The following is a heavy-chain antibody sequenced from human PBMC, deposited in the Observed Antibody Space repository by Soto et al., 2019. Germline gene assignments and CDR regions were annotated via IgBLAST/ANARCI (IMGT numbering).Heavy chain of an antibody. CDR2: IYYSGST. Sequence: PSETLSLTCAVSGGSISSSSYYWGWIRPPPGKGLEWIGSIYYSGSTYYNPSLKSRVTISVDTSKNQFSLKLSSVTAADTAVYYCARLRSDYDVYYLDYWGQGTLVTVSS. D-gene: IGHD5-12*01. V-gene: IGHV4-39*01. CDR1: GGSISSSSYY. CDR3: ARLRSDYDVYYLDY. J-gene: IGHJ4*02.